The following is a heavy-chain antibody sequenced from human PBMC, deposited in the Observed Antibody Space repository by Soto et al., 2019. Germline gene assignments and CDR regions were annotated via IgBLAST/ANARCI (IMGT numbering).Heavy chain of an antibody. Sequence: PGGSLRLSCAASGFTFSSYGMHWVRQAPGKGLEWVAVIWYDGSNKYYADSVKGRFTISRDNSKNTLYLQMNSLRAEDTAVYYSASDIAVAGEHTLAYWGQGTLVIVSS. CDR3: ASDIAVAGEHTLAY. V-gene: IGHV3-33*01. J-gene: IGHJ4*02. CDR2: IWYDGSNK. D-gene: IGHD6-19*01. CDR1: GFTFSSYG.